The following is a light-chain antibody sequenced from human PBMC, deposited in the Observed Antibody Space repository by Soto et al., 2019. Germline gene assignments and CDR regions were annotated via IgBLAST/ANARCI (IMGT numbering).Light chain of an antibody. CDR2: AAS. CDR3: QQSYSSPRT. Sequence: DIQMTQSPSSLSASVGDRVTITCRASQSISRYLNWYQQKLGKAPKLLIYAASSLQSGVPSRFSGSGSGTDFILTISSLQPEDFATYYCQQSYSSPRTFGGGTKVEIK. V-gene: IGKV1-39*01. CDR1: QSISRY. J-gene: IGKJ4*01.